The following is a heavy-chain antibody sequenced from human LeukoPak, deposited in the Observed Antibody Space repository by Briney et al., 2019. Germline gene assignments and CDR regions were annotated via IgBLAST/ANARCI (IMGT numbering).Heavy chain of an antibody. V-gene: IGHV4-39*01. J-gene: IGHJ3*01. CDR2: IYYSGST. CDR3: ARSGRTTVTIRAFDV. Sequence: KPSETLSLTCTVSGGSISSSSYFWGWIRQPPGKGLEWIGIIYYSGSTYYNPSLKSRVTISVDTSKNQFSLKLSSVTAADTAVYYCARSGRTTVTIRAFDVWGQGTMVTVSS. D-gene: IGHD4-17*01. CDR1: GGSISSSSYF.